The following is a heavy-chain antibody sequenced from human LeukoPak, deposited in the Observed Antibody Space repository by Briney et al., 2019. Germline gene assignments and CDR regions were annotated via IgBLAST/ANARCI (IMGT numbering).Heavy chain of an antibody. CDR1: GFTFSSYS. CDR3: ARQTGTFYYFDY. CDR2: ISSSSSYI. V-gene: IGHV3-21*01. D-gene: IGHD1-7*01. Sequence: PGGSLRLSCAASGFTFSSYSMNWVRQAPGKGLEWVSSISSSSSYIYYADSVKGRFTISRDNAKNSLYLRMNSLRAEDTAVYYCARQTGTFYYFDYWGQGTLVTVSS. J-gene: IGHJ4*02.